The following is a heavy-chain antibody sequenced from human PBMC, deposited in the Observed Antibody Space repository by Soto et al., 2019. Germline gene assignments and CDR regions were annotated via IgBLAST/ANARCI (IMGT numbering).Heavy chain of an antibody. Sequence: QVQLVQSGAEVKKPGSSVKVSCKASGGTFSSYAISWVRQAPGQGLEWMGGIIPIFGTANYAQKFQGRVTITADESTSTAYMELSSVRSEDTAVYYCARVEIVVVTAGDWYFDLWGRGTLVTVSS. CDR2: IIPIFGTA. V-gene: IGHV1-69*12. D-gene: IGHD2-21*02. J-gene: IGHJ2*01. CDR1: GGTFSSYA. CDR3: ARVEIVVVTAGDWYFDL.